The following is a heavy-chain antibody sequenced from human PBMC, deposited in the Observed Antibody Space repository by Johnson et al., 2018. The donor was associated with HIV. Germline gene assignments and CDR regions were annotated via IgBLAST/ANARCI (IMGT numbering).Heavy chain of an antibody. V-gene: IGHV3-23*04. CDR2: ISGSGGST. CDR3: AKRGSSSLDDAFDI. D-gene: IGHD6-13*01. Sequence: VKLVESGGGLVKPGGSLRLSCAASGFTFSNAWMSWVRQAPGKELEWVSAISGSGGSTYYADSVKGRFTISRDNSKNTLYLQMNSLRAEDTAVYYCAKRGSSSLDDAFDIWGQGTMVTVSS. CDR1: GFTFSNAW. J-gene: IGHJ3*02.